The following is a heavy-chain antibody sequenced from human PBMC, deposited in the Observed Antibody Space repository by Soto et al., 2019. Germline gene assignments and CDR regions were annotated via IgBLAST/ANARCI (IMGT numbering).Heavy chain of an antibody. CDR1: DGSISNFY. V-gene: IGHV4-59*01. CDR3: ARAPMVLTRSYFDS. Sequence: KSSETLSLTCTVSDGSISNFYWSWIRQPPGKGLEWIGYISSSGNTNYNPSLKSRVSISVDTSKNQFSLNLTSVTAADTAVYYCARAPMVLTRSYFDSWGQGTPVTVS. CDR2: ISSSGNT. D-gene: IGHD3-22*01. J-gene: IGHJ4*02.